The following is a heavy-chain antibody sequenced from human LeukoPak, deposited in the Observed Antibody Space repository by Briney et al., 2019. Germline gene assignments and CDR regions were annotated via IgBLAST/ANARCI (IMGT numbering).Heavy chain of an antibody. J-gene: IGHJ3*02. D-gene: IGHD3-10*01. V-gene: IGHV3-33*01. Sequence: PGGSLRLSCAAATFISSNYDMRWIRQAPGKGLEWVAVIWFDGSNKYYADSVKDRFSISRDNSKNTLYLQMSSLSAEDTAVYSCTRVPTGVIIHYVFDTGGKGTMVTVSS. CDR1: TFISSNYD. CDR2: IWFDGSNK. CDR3: TRVPTGVIIHYVFDT.